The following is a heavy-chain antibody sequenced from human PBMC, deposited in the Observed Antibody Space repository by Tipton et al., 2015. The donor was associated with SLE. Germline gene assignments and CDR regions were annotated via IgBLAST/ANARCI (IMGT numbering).Heavy chain of an antibody. D-gene: IGHD6-6*01. Sequence: TLSLTCTVSGGSISSSSYYWGWIRQPPGKGLEWIGSIYYSGSTYYNPSLKSRVTISVDTSKNQFSLKLSSVTAADTAVYYCARRPDAFDCWGQGTMVTVSS. CDR3: ARRPDAFDC. J-gene: IGHJ3*01. CDR1: GGSISSSSYY. CDR2: IYYSGST. V-gene: IGHV4-39*07.